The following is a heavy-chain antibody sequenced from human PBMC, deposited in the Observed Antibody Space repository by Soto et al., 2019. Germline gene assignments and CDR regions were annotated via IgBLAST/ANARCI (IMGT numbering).Heavy chain of an antibody. J-gene: IGHJ4*02. V-gene: IGHV1-8*01. CDR1: GYTFTSYD. D-gene: IGHD3-3*01. CDR2: MNPNSGNT. Sequence: QVQLVQSGAEVKKPGASVKVSCKASGYTFTSYDINWVRQATGQGLEWMGWMNPNSGNTGYAQKFQGRVTITRNTSISTAYMELSSLRSEDTAVYYCARGPSTIFGVVIVNFDYWGQGTLVTVSS. CDR3: ARGPSTIFGVVIVNFDY.